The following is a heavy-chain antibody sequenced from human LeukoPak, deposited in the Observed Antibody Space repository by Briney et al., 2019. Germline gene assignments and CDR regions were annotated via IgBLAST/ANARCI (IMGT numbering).Heavy chain of an antibody. J-gene: IGHJ4*02. CDR3: ARGEWLRSFDY. CDR2: ISYDGSNK. CDR1: GFTFSSYA. V-gene: IGHV3-30-3*01. Sequence: AGGSLRLSCAASGFTFSSYAMHWVRQAPGKGLEWVAVISYDGSNKYYADSVKGRFTISRDNSKNTLYLQMNSLRAEDTAVYYCARGEWLRSFDYWGQGTLVTVSS. D-gene: IGHD5-12*01.